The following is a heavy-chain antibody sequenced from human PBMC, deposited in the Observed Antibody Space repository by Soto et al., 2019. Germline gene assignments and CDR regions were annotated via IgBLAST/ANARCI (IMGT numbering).Heavy chain of an antibody. V-gene: IGHV3-23*01. CDR1: GFTFSSYA. J-gene: IGHJ4*02. Sequence: GGSLRLSCATSGFTFSSYAMSWVRQAPGKGLEWVSAISGSGGSTYYADSVKGRFTISRDNSKNTLYLQMNSLRAEDTAVYYCVSAMTPYCSGGSCYSGPFDYWGQGTLVTVSS. CDR2: ISGSGGST. D-gene: IGHD2-15*01. CDR3: VSAMTPYCSGGSCYSGPFDY.